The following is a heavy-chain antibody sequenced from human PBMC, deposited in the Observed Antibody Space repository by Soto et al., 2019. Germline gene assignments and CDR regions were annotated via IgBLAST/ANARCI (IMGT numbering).Heavy chain of an antibody. Sequence: SGPTLVNPTQSLTRTLSFSGVSLISDLVRVIGFRQPPGETLEWLALIHWNDDKRYSPYLKSRLTITKDTSKNQVVLTLTNLDPLDTGTYFCAHTKDSSGFLASWGQGILVTVSS. D-gene: IGHD3-22*01. V-gene: IGHV2-5*01. CDR1: GVSLISDLVR. CDR2: IHWNDDK. J-gene: IGHJ5*02. CDR3: AHTKDSSGFLAS.